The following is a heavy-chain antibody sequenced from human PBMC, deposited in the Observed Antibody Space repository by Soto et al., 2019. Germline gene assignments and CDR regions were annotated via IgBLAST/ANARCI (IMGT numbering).Heavy chain of an antibody. CDR1: GFNLNHYA. CDR2: MSATGRTS. J-gene: IGHJ3*01. CDR3: AKDPNGDYVGGFDF. V-gene: IGHV3-23*01. Sequence: GGSLRLSCAASGFNLNHYAMTWVRQATGKGPEWVSSMSATGRTSFYADSVKGRFTISRDTSTSTLYLQMNSVRVEDTAVYYCAKDPNGDYVGGFDFWGLGTMVTVSS. D-gene: IGHD4-17*01.